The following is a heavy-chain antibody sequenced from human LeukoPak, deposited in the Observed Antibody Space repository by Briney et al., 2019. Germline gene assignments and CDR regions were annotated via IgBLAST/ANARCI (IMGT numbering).Heavy chain of an antibody. D-gene: IGHD3-10*01. J-gene: IGHJ4*02. V-gene: IGHV1-18*01. CDR1: GYTFTSYG. CDR3: ARDRVAGVRGVKVDY. Sequence: ASVTVSCTASGYTFTSYGISWVRQAPGQGLEWMGWISAYNGNTNYAQKLQGRVTMTTDTSTSTAYMELRSLRSDDTAVYYCARDRVAGVRGVKVDYWGQGTLVTVSS. CDR2: ISAYNGNT.